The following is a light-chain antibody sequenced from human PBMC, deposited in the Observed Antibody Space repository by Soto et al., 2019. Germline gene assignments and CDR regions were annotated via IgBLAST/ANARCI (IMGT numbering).Light chain of an antibody. CDR3: QQLSSDPST. Sequence: IQLTQSPSSLSSSVGDRVTITCRSSQDSTKYLAWYQQKPGKAPNLLIYDASTLHSGVPSRFSGSGSGTDFTLTVSGLQPEDFETYYCQQLSSDPSTFGGGTKVDIK. CDR2: DAS. J-gene: IGKJ4*01. CDR1: QDSTKY. V-gene: IGKV1-9*01.